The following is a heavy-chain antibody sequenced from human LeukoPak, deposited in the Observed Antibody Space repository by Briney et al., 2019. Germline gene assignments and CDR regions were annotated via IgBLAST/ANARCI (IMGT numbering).Heavy chain of an antibody. CDR1: GYMFVSRG. V-gene: IGHV1-18*01. CDR3: VRDNSGLAGVSLDL. J-gene: IGHJ4*02. Sequence: GASVKVSCKASGYMFVSRGFTWVRQAPGQGLEWMGWIGVRTGRTQFAQQFRDRFTMTTNTSTTTAFMELKSLRPDDTAVYYCVRDNSGLAGVSLDLWGQGTQVIVSS. D-gene: IGHD6-13*01. CDR2: IGVRTGRT.